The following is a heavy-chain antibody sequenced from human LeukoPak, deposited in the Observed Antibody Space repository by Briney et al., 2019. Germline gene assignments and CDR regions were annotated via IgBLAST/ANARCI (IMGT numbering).Heavy chain of an antibody. CDR1: GFTPSSYA. CDR2: ISGSGGST. Sequence: GGSLRLSCAASGFTPSSYAMSLVRQAAGKGLEWVSAISGSGGSTYYADSVKGRFTISRDNSKNTLYLQMNSLRAEDTAVYYCTDPGSGYWGQGTLVTVSS. V-gene: IGHV3-23*01. CDR3: TDPGSGY. J-gene: IGHJ4*02. D-gene: IGHD3-10*01.